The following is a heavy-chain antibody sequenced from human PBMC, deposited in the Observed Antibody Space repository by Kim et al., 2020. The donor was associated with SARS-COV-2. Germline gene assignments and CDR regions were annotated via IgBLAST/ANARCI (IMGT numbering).Heavy chain of an antibody. D-gene: IGHD3-22*01. Sequence: GGSLRLSCAASGFTFSRYWMHWVRQVPGKGLVWVSRINSDGSSTSYADSVKGRFTISRDNAKNTLYLQMNSLRAEDTAVYYCASVYYYDTSGYYPWGQGTLVTVSS. J-gene: IGHJ5*02. V-gene: IGHV3-74*01. CDR3: ASVYYYDTSGYYP. CDR2: INSDGSST. CDR1: GFTFSRYW.